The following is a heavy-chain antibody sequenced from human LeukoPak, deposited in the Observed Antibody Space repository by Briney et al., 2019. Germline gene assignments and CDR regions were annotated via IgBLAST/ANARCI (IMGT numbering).Heavy chain of an antibody. Sequence: SETLSLTCAVYGGSFSGYYWSWIRQPPGKGLEWIGEINHSGSTSYNPSLKSRVTISVDTSKNQFSLKLSSVTAADTAVYYCARDPGRYSGSYFDYWGQGTLVTVSS. D-gene: IGHD1-26*01. CDR1: GGSFSGYY. V-gene: IGHV4-34*01. J-gene: IGHJ4*02. CDR2: INHSGST. CDR3: ARDPGRYSGSYFDY.